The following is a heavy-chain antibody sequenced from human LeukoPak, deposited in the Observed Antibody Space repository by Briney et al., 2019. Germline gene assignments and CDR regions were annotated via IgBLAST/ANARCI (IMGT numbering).Heavy chain of an antibody. J-gene: IGHJ4*02. V-gene: IGHV3-7*01. Sequence: GGPLRLSCAASGFTFSSYWMSWVRQAPGKGLEWVANIKQDGSEKYYVDSVKGRFTISRDNAKNSLYLQMNSLRAEDTAVYYCARPLWFGELANSYYFDYWGQGTLVTVSS. CDR3: ARPLWFGELANSYYFDY. CDR1: GFTFSSYW. CDR2: IKQDGSEK. D-gene: IGHD3-10*01.